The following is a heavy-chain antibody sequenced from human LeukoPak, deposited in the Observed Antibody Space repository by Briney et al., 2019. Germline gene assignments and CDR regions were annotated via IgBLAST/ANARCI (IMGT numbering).Heavy chain of an antibody. CDR1: GGSFSGYY. Sequence: PSETLSLTCAVYGGSFSGYYWSWIRQPPGKGLEWIGEINHSGSTNYNPSLKSRVAISVDTFKSQFSLKLSSVTAADTAVYYCARQQDSSSWYYYYYYMDVWGKGTTVTVSS. V-gene: IGHV4-34*01. J-gene: IGHJ6*03. CDR2: INHSGST. D-gene: IGHD6-13*01. CDR3: ARQQDSSSWYYYYYYMDV.